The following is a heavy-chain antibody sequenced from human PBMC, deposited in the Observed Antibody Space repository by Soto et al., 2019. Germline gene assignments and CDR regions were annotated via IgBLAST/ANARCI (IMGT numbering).Heavy chain of an antibody. J-gene: IGHJ4*02. V-gene: IGHV1-18*01. CDR1: GYTFTSYG. Sequence: EASVKVSCKASGYTFTSYGISWVRQAPGQGLEWMGWISAGNGNTKYSQKFQGRVTITRDTSAGTVYMQLSSLTSEDTAVYYCARDDSGFSGSHYIDYFNYWGQGALVTVSS. D-gene: IGHD1-26*01. CDR3: ARDDSGFSGSHYIDYFNY. CDR2: ISAGNGNT.